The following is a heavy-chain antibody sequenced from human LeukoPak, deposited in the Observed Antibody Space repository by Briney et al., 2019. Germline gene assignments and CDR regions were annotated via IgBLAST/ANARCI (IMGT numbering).Heavy chain of an antibody. CDR1: GYTFTGYY. V-gene: IGHV1-24*01. CDR3: AMGAFRGGPRALDY. J-gene: IGHJ4*02. Sequence: ASVKVSCKSSGYTFTGYYMHWVRQAPGKGLEWMGGFDPEDGETIYAQKFRGRVTMTEDTPTDTAYMELSSLRSEDTAVYYCAMGAFRGGPRALDYWGQGTLVTVSS. D-gene: IGHD3-10*01. CDR2: FDPEDGET.